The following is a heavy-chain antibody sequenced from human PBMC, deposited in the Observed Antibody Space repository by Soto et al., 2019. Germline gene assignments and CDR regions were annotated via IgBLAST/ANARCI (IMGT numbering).Heavy chain of an antibody. D-gene: IGHD2-2*01. V-gene: IGHV3-21*01. CDR3: ARDRARCSSTSCYDYYYYGMDV. J-gene: IGHJ6*02. Sequence: EVQLVESGGGLVKPGGSLRLSCAASGFTFSSYSMNWVRQAPGKGLEWVSSISSSSSYIYYADSVKGRFTTSRDNAKNSLYLQMNSLRAEDTAVYYCARDRARCSSTSCYDYYYYGMDVWGQGTTVTVSS. CDR1: GFTFSSYS. CDR2: ISSSSSYI.